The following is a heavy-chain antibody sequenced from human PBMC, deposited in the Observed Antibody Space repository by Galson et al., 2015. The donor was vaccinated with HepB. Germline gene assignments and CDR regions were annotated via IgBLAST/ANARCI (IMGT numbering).Heavy chain of an antibody. D-gene: IGHD3-16*02. J-gene: IGHJ3*02. CDR3: ARAALYDYVWGSYRYTGVGGRAFDI. CDR1: GYIFSNYN. Sequence: SVKVSCKASGYIFSNYNINWVRQAPGQGLEWIGWISTYSFDTDYAQKFQGRVTLTTDTSTTTAYMELRSLRAEDTAVYYCARAALYDYVWGSYRYTGVGGRAFDIWGQGTMVTVSS. CDR2: ISTYSFDT. V-gene: IGHV1-18*01.